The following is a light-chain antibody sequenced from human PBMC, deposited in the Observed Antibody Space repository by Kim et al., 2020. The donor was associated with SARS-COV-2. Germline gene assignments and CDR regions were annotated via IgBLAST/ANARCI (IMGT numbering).Light chain of an antibody. CDR3: QEYNGYPYT. J-gene: IGKJ2*01. V-gene: IGKV1-5*03. CDR1: QSISTS. CDR2: KAS. Sequence: DIQMTQSPSTLSVSVGDRVTITCRASQSISTSLAWYQQKPGKAPNLLIYKASNLKSGVPSRFSGSGSGTEFTLTISSLQPDDLGTYYCQEYNGYPYTFGQGTKLEI.